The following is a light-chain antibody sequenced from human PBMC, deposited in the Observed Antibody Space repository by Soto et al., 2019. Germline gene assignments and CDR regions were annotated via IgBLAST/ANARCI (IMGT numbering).Light chain of an antibody. CDR3: SSITGSNTLV. CDR2: EVT. V-gene: IGLV2-14*01. J-gene: IGLJ1*01. Sequence: QSVLTQPASVSGSPGQSITISCTGTSSDVGGYSSVSWYQQHTGKTPKLMIYEVTNRPSGVSNRFSGSKFGNTASLTISGLQAEDEAGYSCSSITGSNTLVFGTGTKLTVL. CDR1: SSDVGGYSS.